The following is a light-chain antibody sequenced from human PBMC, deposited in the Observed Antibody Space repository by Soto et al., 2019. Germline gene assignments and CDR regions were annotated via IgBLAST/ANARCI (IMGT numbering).Light chain of an antibody. CDR3: IQTLQTLLT. CDR1: QSLLHSNGHNY. Sequence: DIVMTQSPLSLPVTPGEPASISCRSSQSLLHSNGHNYLDWYVQKPGQSPQLLIYLGSNRASGVPDRFSGSGSGTDFTLKISRVEAEDVGVYYCIQTLQTLLTFGGGTKVDIK. V-gene: IGKV2-28*01. J-gene: IGKJ4*01. CDR2: LGS.